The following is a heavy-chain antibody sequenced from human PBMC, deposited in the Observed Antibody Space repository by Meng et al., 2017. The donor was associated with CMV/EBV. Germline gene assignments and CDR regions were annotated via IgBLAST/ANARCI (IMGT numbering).Heavy chain of an antibody. CDR1: GFTFSSYS. CDR2: ISSSSSYI. J-gene: IGHJ6*02. Sequence: GGSLRLSCAASGFTFSSYSMNWVRQAPGKGLEWVSSISSSSSYIYYADSVKGRFTISRDNAKNSLYLQMNSLRAEDTAVYYCARVKCSSTSCSGGGPIWGQGTTVTVSS. D-gene: IGHD2-2*01. V-gene: IGHV3-21*01. CDR3: ARVKCSSTSCSGGGPI.